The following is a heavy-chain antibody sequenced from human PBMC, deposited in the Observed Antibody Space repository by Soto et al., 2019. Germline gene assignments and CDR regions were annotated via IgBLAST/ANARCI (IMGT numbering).Heavy chain of an antibody. V-gene: IGHV1-69*06. J-gene: IGHJ4*01. CDR1: GGTFSSYA. D-gene: IGHD3-22*01. CDR2: IIPIFGTA. CDR3: ARGRRYYDSSGLYVFAN. Sequence: GAAVKVSCKASGGTFSSYAISWVRQAPGQGLEWMGGIIPIFGTANYAQKFQGRVTITADKSTSTAYMELSSLRSEETAVYYCARGRRYYDSSGLYVFANWGHGTLVTVSS.